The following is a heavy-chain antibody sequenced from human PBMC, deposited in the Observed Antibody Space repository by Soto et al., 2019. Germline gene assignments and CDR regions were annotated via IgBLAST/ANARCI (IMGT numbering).Heavy chain of an antibody. CDR1: GGTFSSYA. CDR3: ARDLVTLHPPLSY. Sequence: SVNVSCKASGGTFSSYAISWVRQAPGQGLEWMGGIIPIFGTANYAQKFQGRVTITADESTSTAYMELSSLRSEDTAVYYCARDLVTLHPPLSYWGQGTLVTVSS. CDR2: IIPIFGTA. D-gene: IGHD4-4*01. V-gene: IGHV1-69*13. J-gene: IGHJ4*02.